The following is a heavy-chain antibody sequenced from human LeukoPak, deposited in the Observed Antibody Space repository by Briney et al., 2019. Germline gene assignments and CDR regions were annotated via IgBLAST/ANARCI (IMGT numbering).Heavy chain of an antibody. J-gene: IGHJ4*02. CDR2: IYSGGST. Sequence: GGSLRLSCAASGFTVSSNYMSWVLQAPGKGLEWVSVIYSGGSTYYADSVRGRFTISRDNSKNTLYLQMNSLRAEDTAVYYCARDIREYYDSSGYYPTWGQGTLVTVSS. D-gene: IGHD3-22*01. CDR3: ARDIREYYDSSGYYPT. V-gene: IGHV3-53*01. CDR1: GFTVSSNY.